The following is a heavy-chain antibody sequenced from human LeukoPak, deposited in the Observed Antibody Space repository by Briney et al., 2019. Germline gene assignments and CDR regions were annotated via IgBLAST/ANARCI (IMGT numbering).Heavy chain of an antibody. CDR1: GGSFTFTNHA. V-gene: IGHV1-69*01. Sequence: SVKVSCKASGGSFTFTNHAISWVRQAPRQGLEWMGGLIPIYGSASYAQKFQGRVTITSDESTRTVSMELSSLRPEDSAVYYCAGFFYDNSGDAFDIWGQGTMVTVSS. J-gene: IGHJ3*02. CDR3: AGFFYDNSGDAFDI. D-gene: IGHD3-22*01. CDR2: LIPIYGSA.